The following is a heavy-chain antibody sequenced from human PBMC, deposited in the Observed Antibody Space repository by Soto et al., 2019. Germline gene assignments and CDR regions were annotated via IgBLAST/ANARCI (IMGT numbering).Heavy chain of an antibody. J-gene: IGHJ6*03. CDR1: GGSFRSHY. Sequence: QVELQESGPGLVKPSETLSLTCKVSGGSFRSHYWSWIRQPPGEGMEWIGYVFYTGSTNYNPSLRSRVLISGDTSKNQFSLKLRSVTAADTAVYYCARQDGYYFYMDVWGKGTMVPVSS. CDR3: ARQDGYYFYMDV. V-gene: IGHV4-59*08. CDR2: VFYTGST.